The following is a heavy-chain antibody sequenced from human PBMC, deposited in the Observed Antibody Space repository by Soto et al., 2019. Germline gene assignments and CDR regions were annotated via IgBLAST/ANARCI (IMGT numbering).Heavy chain of an antibody. J-gene: IGHJ4*02. CDR3: AREGSGYLYYFDY. CDR1: GFTFSSYG. Sequence: QVQLVESGGGVVQPGRSLRLSCAASGFTFSSYGMHWVRQAPGKGLEWVAVIWYDGSNKYYADSVKGRFTISRDNSKNTLYLQMNSLRAEDTAVYYCAREGSGYLYYFDYWGQGTLVTVSS. CDR2: IWYDGSNK. D-gene: IGHD5-12*01. V-gene: IGHV3-33*01.